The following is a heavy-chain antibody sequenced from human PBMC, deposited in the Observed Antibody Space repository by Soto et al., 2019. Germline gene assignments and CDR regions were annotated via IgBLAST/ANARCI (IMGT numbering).Heavy chain of an antibody. V-gene: IGHV4-34*01. Sequence: QVQLQQWGAGLLKPSETLSLTCAVYGGSLSGYYWTWIRRPPGKGLEWIGEIHHSGSINYNSSLKRRGTISADTSKNQFFLKLSSVTAADTAVYYCSRGGDAYKAGNYWGQGTLVTVSS. CDR2: IHHSGSI. CDR1: GGSLSGYY. D-gene: IGHD1-1*01. J-gene: IGHJ4*02. CDR3: SRGGDAYKAGNY.